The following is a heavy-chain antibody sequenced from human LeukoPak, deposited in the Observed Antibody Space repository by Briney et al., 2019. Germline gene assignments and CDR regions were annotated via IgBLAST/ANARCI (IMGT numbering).Heavy chain of an antibody. CDR2: IYYSGST. CDR3: ARYGSGSLHWFDP. CDR1: VGSISSRSYY. D-gene: IGHD3-10*01. J-gene: IGHJ5*02. Sequence: SETLSLTCTASVGSISSRSYYWGWFRQPPGEGLEWIGSIYYSGSTYYNPSLKSRVTISVDTSKNQFSLKLSSVTAADTAVYYCARYGSGSLHWFDPWGQGTLVTVSS. V-gene: IGHV4-39*07.